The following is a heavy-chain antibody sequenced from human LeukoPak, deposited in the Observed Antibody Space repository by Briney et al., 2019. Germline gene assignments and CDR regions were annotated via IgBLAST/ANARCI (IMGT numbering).Heavy chain of an antibody. CDR1: GGSFSGYY. V-gene: IGHV4-34*01. CDR3: ARPSLYGDYNY. J-gene: IGHJ4*02. D-gene: IGHD4-17*01. CDR2: INHSGST. Sequence: PSETLSLTCAVHGGSFSGYYWSWIRQPPGKGLEWIGEINHSGSTNYNPSLKSRVTISVDTSKNQFSLKLSSVTAADTAVYYCARPSLYGDYNYWGQGTLVTVSS.